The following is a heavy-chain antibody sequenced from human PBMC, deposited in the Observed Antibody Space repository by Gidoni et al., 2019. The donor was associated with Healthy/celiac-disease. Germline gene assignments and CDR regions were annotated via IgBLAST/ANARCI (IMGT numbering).Heavy chain of an antibody. Sequence: QVQLQESGPGLVKPSQTLSLTCTASGGSISSGSYYWSWIRQPAGKGLEWIGRIYTSGSTNYNPSLKSRVTISVDTSKTQFSLKLSSVTAADTAVYYCARDYDILTGGFDYWGQGTLVTVSS. J-gene: IGHJ4*02. V-gene: IGHV4-61*02. CDR2: IYTSGST. D-gene: IGHD3-9*01. CDR3: ARDYDILTGGFDY. CDR1: GGSISSGSYY.